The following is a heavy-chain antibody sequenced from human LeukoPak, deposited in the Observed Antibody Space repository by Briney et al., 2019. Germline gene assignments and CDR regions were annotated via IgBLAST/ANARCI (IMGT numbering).Heavy chain of an antibody. CDR1: GFTFSSYE. CDR2: ISSSGGST. Sequence: PGGSLRLSCAASGFTFSSYEMNWVRQAPGKGLEWVSYISSSGGSTYYADSVKGRFTISRDNSKNTLSLQMNSLRAEDTAVYYCAKSNLYSNGWYRYWGQGTLVTVSS. J-gene: IGHJ4*02. V-gene: IGHV3-23*01. D-gene: IGHD6-19*01. CDR3: AKSNLYSNGWYRY.